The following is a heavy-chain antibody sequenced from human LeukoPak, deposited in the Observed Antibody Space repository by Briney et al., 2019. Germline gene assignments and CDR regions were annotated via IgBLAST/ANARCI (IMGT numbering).Heavy chain of an antibody. CDR3: ARVPFWG. J-gene: IGHJ4*02. CDR2: IYYSGST. CDR1: GYSISSGYY. V-gene: IGHV4-38-2*02. D-gene: IGHD2/OR15-2a*01. Sequence: SETLSLTCTVSGYSISSGYYWGWIRQPPGKGLEWIASIYYSGSTYYNPSLRSRLTISLDTSKNQFSLQLSSVTAADTAVYYCARVPFWGWGQGTLVTVSS.